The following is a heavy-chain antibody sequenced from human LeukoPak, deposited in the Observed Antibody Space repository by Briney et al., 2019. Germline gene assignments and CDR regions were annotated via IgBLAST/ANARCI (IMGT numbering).Heavy chain of an antibody. D-gene: IGHD1-26*01. V-gene: IGHV4-34*01. J-gene: IGHJ4*02. CDR3: ARDCLFRSSQDY. Sequence: PSETLSLTCSVYDGSFNGNYWSWVRQSPGKGLEWIGEINHSGGTNYNPSLKSRVTISVDTSKNQFSLKLSSVTAADTAVYYCARDCLFRSSQDYWGQGTLVTVSS. CDR2: INHSGGT. CDR1: DGSFNGNY.